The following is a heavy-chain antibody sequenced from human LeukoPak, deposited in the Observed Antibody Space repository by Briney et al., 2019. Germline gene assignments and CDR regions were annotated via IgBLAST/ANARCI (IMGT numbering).Heavy chain of an antibody. Sequence: SETLSLTCTVSGGSISSYYWSWIRQPPGKGLEWIGYIYYSGSTNYNPSLKSRVTISVDTSKNQFSLKLSSVTAADTAVYYCARSEGAEGAYDILTGYYSISAFDIWGQGTLVTVSS. D-gene: IGHD3-9*01. CDR2: IYYSGST. CDR3: ARSEGAEGAYDILTGYYSISAFDI. CDR1: GGSISSYY. J-gene: IGHJ3*02. V-gene: IGHV4-59*01.